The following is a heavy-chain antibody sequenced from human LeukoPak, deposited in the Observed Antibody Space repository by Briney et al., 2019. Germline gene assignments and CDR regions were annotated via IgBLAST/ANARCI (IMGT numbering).Heavy chain of an antibody. Sequence: SETLSLTCAVYGGSFSGYYWNWIRQPPGKGLEWIGYIYYSGSTNYNPSLKSRVTISVDTSKSQFSLKLSSVTAADTAVYYCASITYYYDSSGYYRGYFQHWGQGTLVTVSS. CDR3: ASITYYYDSSGYYRGYFQH. D-gene: IGHD3-22*01. CDR1: GGSFSGYY. CDR2: IYYSGST. J-gene: IGHJ1*01. V-gene: IGHV4-59*08.